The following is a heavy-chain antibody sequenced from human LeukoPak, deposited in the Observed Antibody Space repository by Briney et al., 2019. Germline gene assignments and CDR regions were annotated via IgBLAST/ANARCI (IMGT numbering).Heavy chain of an antibody. D-gene: IGHD6-13*01. CDR3: ARSYYSSSWYLHTIGIDENWFDP. J-gene: IGHJ5*02. V-gene: IGHV4-39*07. Sequence: PSETLSLTCTVSGGSISTSNYYWGWIRQPPGKGLEWIGNIFYSGSTYYNPSLKSRVTISVDTSKNQFSLKLSSVTAADTAVYYCARSYYSSSWYLHTIGIDENWFDPWGQGTLVTVSS. CDR1: GGSISTSNYY. CDR2: IFYSGST.